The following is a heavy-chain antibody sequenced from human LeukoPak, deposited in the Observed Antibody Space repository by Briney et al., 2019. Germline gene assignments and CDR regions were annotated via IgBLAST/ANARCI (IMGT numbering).Heavy chain of an antibody. Sequence: PGGSLRLSCAASGFTFSSYWMHWVRQAPGKGLEWVALISYDGTNKYYPDSVKGRFTVSRDNSKNTLYLQMNSLRAEDSAVYYCARDYRGDWYYFDSWGQGTQVTVSS. D-gene: IGHD2-21*02. CDR3: ARDYRGDWYYFDS. CDR1: GFTFSSYW. J-gene: IGHJ4*02. V-gene: IGHV3-30*03. CDR2: ISYDGTNK.